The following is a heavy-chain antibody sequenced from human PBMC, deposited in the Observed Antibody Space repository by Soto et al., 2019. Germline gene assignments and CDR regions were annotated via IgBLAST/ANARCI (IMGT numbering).Heavy chain of an antibody. J-gene: IGHJ3*02. CDR1: GFTFRSCG. D-gene: IGHD6-6*01. CDR2: IVYDGSNK. V-gene: IGHV3-33*01. Sequence: GGSLRLSCAASGFTFRSCGMHRVRQAPGKGLEWVAVIVYDGSNKYYADSVKGQSTISRDNSKNTLYLQMNRLRAEDTAVYYCARIAARASSTANFDAFDIWGHGTMVTVSS. CDR3: ARIAARASSTANFDAFDI.